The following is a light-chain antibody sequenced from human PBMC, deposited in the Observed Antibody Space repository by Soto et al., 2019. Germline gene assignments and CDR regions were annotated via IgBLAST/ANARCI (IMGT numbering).Light chain of an antibody. CDR3: CSYAGSYTFV. J-gene: IGLJ1*01. CDR2: DVT. CDR1: SNDIGGYDY. V-gene: IGLV2-11*01. Sequence: QSALTQPPSVSGSPGQSVTISCTGTSNDIGGYDYVSWYQHHPGKAPKLIVYDVTKRPSGVPDRFSGSKPGRTASLTISGLQAEDEADYYCCSYAGSYTFVFGTGTKLTVL.